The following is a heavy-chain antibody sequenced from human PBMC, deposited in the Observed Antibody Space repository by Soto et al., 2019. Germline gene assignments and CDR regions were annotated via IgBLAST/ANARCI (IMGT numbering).Heavy chain of an antibody. J-gene: IGHJ6*02. Sequence: PGESLKICCKGSGYRFTSYWIGWVRQMPGKGLECMGIIYPGDSDTRYSPSFQGQVTISADKSISTAYLQWSSLKASDTAMYYCAGGGVRGVITRTRDYYGMDVWGQGTTVTVSS. D-gene: IGHD3-10*01. CDR1: GYRFTSYW. CDR2: IYPGDSDT. CDR3: AGGGVRGVITRTRDYYGMDV. V-gene: IGHV5-51*01.